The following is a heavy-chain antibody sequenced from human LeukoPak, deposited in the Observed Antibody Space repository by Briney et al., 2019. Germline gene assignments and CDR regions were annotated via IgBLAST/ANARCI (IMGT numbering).Heavy chain of an antibody. J-gene: IGHJ6*02. CDR2: ISSSGSTI. Sequence: GGSLRLSCAASGFTFSSYEMNWVRQAPGKGLEGVSYISSSGSTIYYADSVKGRFTISRDNAKNSLYLQMNSLRAEDTAVYYCARDPTVTANYYYYGMDVWGQGTTVTVSS. CDR3: ARDPTVTANYYYYGMDV. CDR1: GFTFSSYE. D-gene: IGHD4-17*01. V-gene: IGHV3-48*03.